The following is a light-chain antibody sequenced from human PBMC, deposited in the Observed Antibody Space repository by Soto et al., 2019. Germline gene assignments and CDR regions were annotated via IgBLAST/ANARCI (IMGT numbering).Light chain of an antibody. CDR1: QSISTY. V-gene: IGKV1-39*01. Sequence: DIQMTQSPSSLSASVGDGVTITCRTSQSISTYLNWYQHKPGKDPKLLIYAASSLQSGVPSRFSGSRSDTHFTLTISSLQPEDFATYYCQQSSNLPLTFGPGTKVDIK. J-gene: IGKJ3*01. CDR3: QQSSNLPLT. CDR2: AAS.